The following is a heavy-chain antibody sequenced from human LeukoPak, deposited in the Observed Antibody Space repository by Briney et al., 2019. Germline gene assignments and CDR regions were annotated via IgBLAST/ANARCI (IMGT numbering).Heavy chain of an antibody. CDR2: IYPDDSDT. D-gene: IGHD3-10*01. Sequence: GESLKISCKGSGYSFNTYWIGWVRQMPGKGLEWMGLIYPDDSDTRYSPSFQGQVTISADKSISTAYLQWSSLKASDTAMYYCAMMVRGVMGLDAFDIWGQGTMVTVSS. CDR1: GYSFNTYW. V-gene: IGHV5-51*01. J-gene: IGHJ3*02. CDR3: AMMVRGVMGLDAFDI.